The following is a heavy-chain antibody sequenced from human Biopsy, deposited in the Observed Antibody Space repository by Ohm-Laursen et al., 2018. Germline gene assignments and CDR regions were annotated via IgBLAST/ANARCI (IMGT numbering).Heavy chain of an antibody. Sequence: TLSLTCTVSGGSISSSTTYYWAWLRQVPGEGLEWIAYMHHSGPTYTYYNPSLKSRVAISVEVSKNQFSLKVSSVTAADTAVYFCTRKPNSLYYFDHWGQGTLVTVSS. V-gene: IGHV4-31*03. J-gene: IGHJ4*02. CDR3: TRKPNSLYYFDH. CDR1: GGSISSSTTYY. D-gene: IGHD1-14*01. CDR2: MHHSGPT.